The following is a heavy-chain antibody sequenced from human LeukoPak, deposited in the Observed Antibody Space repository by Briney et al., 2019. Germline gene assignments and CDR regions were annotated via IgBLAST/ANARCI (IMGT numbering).Heavy chain of an antibody. Sequence: PGGSLRLSCAASGFTFSSYSMNRVRQAPGKGLEWVSSISSSSSYIYHADSVKGRFTISRDNAKNSLYLQMNSLRAEDTAVYYCARESRRVCSSTSCYSDYWGQGTLVTVSS. CDR2: ISSSSSYI. CDR1: GFTFSSYS. J-gene: IGHJ4*02. D-gene: IGHD2-2*02. V-gene: IGHV3-21*01. CDR3: ARESRRVCSSTSCYSDY.